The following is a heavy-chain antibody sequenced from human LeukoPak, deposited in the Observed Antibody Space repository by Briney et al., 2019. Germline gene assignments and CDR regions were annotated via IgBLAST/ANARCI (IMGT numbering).Heavy chain of an antibody. CDR3: ARRGSAAAGKTNWFDP. D-gene: IGHD6-13*01. Sequence: SETLSLTCTVSGGSISSYYWNWIRQPPGKGLEWIGNVHTSGSTNYNPSLKSRVTISVDTSKNQFSLKLNSVTAADTAVHYCARRGSAAAGKTNWFDPWGQGTLVTVSS. CDR2: VHTSGST. CDR1: GGSISSYY. J-gene: IGHJ5*02. V-gene: IGHV4-4*09.